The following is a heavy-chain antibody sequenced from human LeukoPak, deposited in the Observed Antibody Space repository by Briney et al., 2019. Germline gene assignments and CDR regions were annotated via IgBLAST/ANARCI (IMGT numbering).Heavy chain of an antibody. J-gene: IGHJ4*02. CDR3: AKGKAAWTGSLGY. CDR1: GGSLSGYY. V-gene: IGHV4-34*01. D-gene: IGHD1-26*01. CDR2: INHSGST. Sequence: SETLSLTCAVYGGSLSGYYWSWIRQPPGTGLEWIGEINHSGSTNYNPSLKSRVTISVDTSKNQFSLKLSSVAAANTAVYYCAKGKAAWTGSLGYWGQGTLVTVSS.